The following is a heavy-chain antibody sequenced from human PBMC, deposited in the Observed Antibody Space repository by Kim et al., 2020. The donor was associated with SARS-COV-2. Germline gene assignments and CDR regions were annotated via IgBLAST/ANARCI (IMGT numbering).Heavy chain of an antibody. V-gene: IGHV3-30-3*01. D-gene: IGHD4-4*01. CDR1: GFTFSSYA. J-gene: IGHJ4*02. CDR2: ITYDGSNK. CDR3: ARFYHWKTTVPEYYFDF. Sequence: GGSLRLSCAASGFTFSSYAMHWVRQAPGKGLEWVAVITYDGSNKYYADSVKGRFTISRDNSKNTLYLQMNSLRAEDTAVYYCARFYHWKTTVPEYYFDFWGQGTLVTVSS.